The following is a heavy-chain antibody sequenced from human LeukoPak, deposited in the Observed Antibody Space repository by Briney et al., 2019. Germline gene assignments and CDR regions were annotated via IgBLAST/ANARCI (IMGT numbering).Heavy chain of an antibody. CDR3: ARDSFVLRVAFDI. CDR1: GGSISSSSYY. D-gene: IGHD3-3*01. J-gene: IGHJ3*02. CDR2: IYYSGST. V-gene: IGHV4-39*07. Sequence: SQTLSLTCTVSGGSISSSSYYWGWIRQPPGKGLEWIGSIYYSGSTYYNPSLKSRVTISVDTSKNQFSLKLSSVTAADTAVYYCARDSFVLRVAFDIWGQGTMVTVSS.